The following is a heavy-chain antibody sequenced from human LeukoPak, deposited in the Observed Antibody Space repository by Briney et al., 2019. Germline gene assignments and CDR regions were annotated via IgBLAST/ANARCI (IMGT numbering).Heavy chain of an antibody. V-gene: IGHV4-31*03. CDR2: IYDSGRI. CDR1: GGSISSGGYF. J-gene: IGHJ5*02. Sequence: PSQTLSLTCTVSGGSISSGGYFWSWIRQHPGKGLEWIAYIYDSGRINYNPSLESRVTISLDTSKNQFSLKLSSVTAADTAVYYYARAFRSNPYNWFDPWGQGTLVTVSS. CDR3: ARAFRSNPYNWFDP.